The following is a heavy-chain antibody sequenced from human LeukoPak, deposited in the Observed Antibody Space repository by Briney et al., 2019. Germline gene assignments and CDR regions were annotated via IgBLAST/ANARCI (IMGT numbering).Heavy chain of an antibody. D-gene: IGHD1-26*01. CDR3: GRALGSPLDY. V-gene: IGHV3-15*05. CDR2: IKSKTDGGTT. Sequence: GGSLRLSCAASGFTFSNAWMSWVRQAPGKGLEWVGRIKSKTDGGTTDYAAPVKGRFTISRDNAKNTLYLQMNSLRVEDTAVYYCGRALGSPLDYWGQGTLVTVSA. CDR1: GFTFSNAW. J-gene: IGHJ4*02.